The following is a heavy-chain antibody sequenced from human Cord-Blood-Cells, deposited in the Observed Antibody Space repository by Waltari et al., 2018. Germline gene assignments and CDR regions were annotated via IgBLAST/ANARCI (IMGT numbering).Heavy chain of an antibody. CDR1: GYTFTGYY. D-gene: IGHD6-13*01. Sequence: QVQLVQSGAEVKKPGASVKVSCKASGYTFTGYYMHWVRQASGQGLEWIGRIDRHSGGTNYSQKCQGRVTMTRDTSISTAYMELSRLRSDDTVVYYCARGPYSSSWYYFDYWGQGTLVTVSS. V-gene: IGHV1-2*05. CDR2: IDRHSGGT. J-gene: IGHJ4*02. CDR3: ARGPYSSSWYYFDY.